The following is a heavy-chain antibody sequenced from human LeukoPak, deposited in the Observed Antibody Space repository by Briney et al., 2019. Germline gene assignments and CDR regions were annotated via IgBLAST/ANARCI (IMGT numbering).Heavy chain of an antibody. Sequence: PGGSLRLSCEASGFTFSSYAMSWVRQAPGKGLEWVSAISGSGGSTYYADSVKGRFTISRDNSKNTLYLQMNSLRAEDTAVYYCAKPNLDSSWYYFDYWGQGTLVTVSS. CDR1: GFTFSSYA. D-gene: IGHD6-13*01. V-gene: IGHV3-23*01. J-gene: IGHJ4*02. CDR2: ISGSGGST. CDR3: AKPNLDSSWYYFDY.